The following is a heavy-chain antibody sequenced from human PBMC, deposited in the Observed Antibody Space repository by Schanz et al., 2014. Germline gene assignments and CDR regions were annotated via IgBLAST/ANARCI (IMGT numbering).Heavy chain of an antibody. D-gene: IGHD3-22*01. Sequence: EVQLLESGGGLVQPGGSLRLSCAASGFSFGTYAMSWVRQAPGKGLLWVSSISGTGGDDTYYADSVKGRFTISRDNSKNTLFLQMNSLRVEDSAIYYCAKDISDTSGKDDYWGQGTLXTVSS. J-gene: IGHJ4*02. CDR3: AKDISDTSGKDDY. CDR1: GFSFGTYA. V-gene: IGHV3-23*01. CDR2: ISGTGGDDT.